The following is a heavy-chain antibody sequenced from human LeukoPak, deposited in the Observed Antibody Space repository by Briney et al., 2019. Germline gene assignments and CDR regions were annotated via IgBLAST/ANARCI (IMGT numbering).Heavy chain of an antibody. CDR3: ARYYYDSNDAFDI. V-gene: IGHV4-34*01. J-gene: IGHJ3*02. CDR2: INHSGST. CDR1: GGSFSGYY. D-gene: IGHD3-22*01. Sequence: SETLSLTCAVYGGSFSGYYWSWIRQPPGKGLEWIGEINHSGSTNYNPSLKSRVTISVDTSKNQFSLKLSSVTAADTAVYYCARYYYDSNDAFDIWGQGTMVTVSS.